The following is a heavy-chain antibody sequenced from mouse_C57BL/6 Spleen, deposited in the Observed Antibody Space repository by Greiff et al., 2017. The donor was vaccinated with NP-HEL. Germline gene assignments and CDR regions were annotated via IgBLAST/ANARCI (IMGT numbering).Heavy chain of an antibody. CDR3: AISFLYYYGSSSFGY. CDR2: IHPSDSDT. V-gene: IGHV1-74*01. D-gene: IGHD1-1*01. J-gene: IGHJ2*01. Sequence: QVQLKQPGAELVKPGASVKVSCKASGYTFTSYWMHWVKQRPGQGLEWIGRIHPSDSDTNYNQKFKGKATLTVDKSSSTAYMQLSSLTSEDSAVYYCAISFLYYYGSSSFGYWGQGTTLTVSS. CDR1: GYTFTSYW.